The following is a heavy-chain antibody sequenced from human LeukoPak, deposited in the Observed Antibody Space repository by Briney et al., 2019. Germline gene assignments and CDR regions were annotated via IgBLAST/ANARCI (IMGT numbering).Heavy chain of an antibody. V-gene: IGHV3-30*03. CDR1: GFTFSSYG. CDR2: ISHDGSIK. CDR3: ARVYCGGDCYYYFDY. Sequence: GGSLRLSCEASGFTFSSYGMHWVRRAPGKGLEWMTVISHDGSIKYYVDSVKGRFTISRDNSKSTLYLQMNSLRAEDTAVYYCARVYCGGDCYYYFDYWGQGTLVTVSS. D-gene: IGHD2-21*02. J-gene: IGHJ4*02.